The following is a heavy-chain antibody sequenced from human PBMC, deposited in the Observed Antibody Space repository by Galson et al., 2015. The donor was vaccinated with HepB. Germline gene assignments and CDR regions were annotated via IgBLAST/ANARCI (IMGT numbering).Heavy chain of an antibody. CDR3: ARNAGPLWFGELSNWFDP. V-gene: IGHV4-39*01. J-gene: IGHJ5*02. CDR2: IYYSGST. Sequence: TLSLTCTVSGGSISSSSYYWGWIRQPPGKGLEWIGSIYYSGSTYYNPSLKSRVTISVDTSKNQFSLKLSSVTAADTAVYYCARNAGPLWFGELSNWFDPWGQGTLVTVSS. CDR1: GGSISSSSYY. D-gene: IGHD3-10*01.